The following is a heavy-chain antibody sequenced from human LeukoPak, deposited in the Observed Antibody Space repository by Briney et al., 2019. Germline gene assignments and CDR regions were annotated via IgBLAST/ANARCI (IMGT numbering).Heavy chain of an antibody. D-gene: IGHD3-10*01. Sequence: PGGSLRLSCAASAFTFSSYGMHWVRQAPGKGLEWVAFIRYDGGNKYYSDSVKGRFTISRDNSKNTLYLQMNSLRAEDTAVYYCAKGAHYSGSGNYRRGHYFDYWGQGTLVTVSS. CDR1: AFTFSSYG. CDR2: IRYDGGNK. V-gene: IGHV3-30*02. J-gene: IGHJ4*02. CDR3: AKGAHYSGSGNYRRGHYFDY.